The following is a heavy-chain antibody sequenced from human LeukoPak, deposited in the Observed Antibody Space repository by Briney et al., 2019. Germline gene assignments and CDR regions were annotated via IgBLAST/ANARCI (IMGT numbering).Heavy chain of an antibody. CDR1: GFTFSSYW. CDR3: AKGGKWDVTPFDY. V-gene: IGHV3-23*01. Sequence: GGSLRLSCAASGFTFSSYWMYWVRQAPGKGLEWVSTISGGGGSTYYADSVKGRFTISRDNSKNMLYLQVNSLRAEDTAVYYCAKGGKWDVTPFDYWGQGTLVTVSS. J-gene: IGHJ4*02. D-gene: IGHD1-26*01. CDR2: ISGGGGST.